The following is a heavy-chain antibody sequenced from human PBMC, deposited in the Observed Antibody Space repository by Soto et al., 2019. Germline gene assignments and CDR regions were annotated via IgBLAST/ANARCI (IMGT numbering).Heavy chain of an antibody. J-gene: IGHJ5*02. Sequence: QVQLVQSGAEVKKPGSSVKVSCKASGGTFSSYAISWVRQAPGQGLEWMGGLIPIFGTANYAQKFQGRVTITADKYTSTAYMELSSLRSEDTAVYYCARRLDCSGGSCYPGDWFDPWGQGNLVTVSS. D-gene: IGHD2-15*01. V-gene: IGHV1-69*06. CDR1: GGTFSSYA. CDR2: LIPIFGTA. CDR3: ARRLDCSGGSCYPGDWFDP.